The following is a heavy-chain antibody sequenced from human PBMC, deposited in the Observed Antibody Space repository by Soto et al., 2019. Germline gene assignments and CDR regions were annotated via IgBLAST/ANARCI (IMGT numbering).Heavy chain of an antibody. J-gene: IGHJ4*02. CDR3: ARGFPSRDTYGDYLPYDY. Sequence: GGPLRLSCAASGFTFSSYSMNWVRQAPGKGLQWVSSISSSSSYIYYADSVKGRFTISRDNAKNSLYLQMNSLRAEDTAVYYCARGFPSRDTYGDYLPYDYWGQGALVTVSS. V-gene: IGHV3-21*01. CDR2: ISSSSSYI. CDR1: GFTFSSYS. D-gene: IGHD4-17*01.